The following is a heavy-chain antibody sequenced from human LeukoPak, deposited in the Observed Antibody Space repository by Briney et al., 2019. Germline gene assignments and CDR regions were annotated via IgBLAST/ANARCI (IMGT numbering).Heavy chain of an antibody. V-gene: IGHV1-46*01. CDR3: ARPGYDIPFDY. Sequence: ASVKVSCKASGYTSTSYYMYWVRQAPGQGLEWMGIINPSGGSTSYAQKFQGRVTMTRDTSTSTVYMELSSLRSEDTAVYYCARPGYDIPFDYWGQGTLVTVSS. D-gene: IGHD3-9*01. CDR2: INPSGGST. CDR1: GYTSTSYY. J-gene: IGHJ4*02.